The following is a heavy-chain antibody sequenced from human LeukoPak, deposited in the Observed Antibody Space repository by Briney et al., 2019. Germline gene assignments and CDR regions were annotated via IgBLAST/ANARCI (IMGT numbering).Heavy chain of an antibody. CDR2: ISYNGGST. D-gene: IGHD1-26*01. V-gene: IGHV3-64*01. Sequence: GGSLRLSCAASGFTFSSYAMSWVRQAPGKGLEYVSSISYNGGSTYYANSVKGRFTISRDNSKNTLYLQMGSLRAEDMAVYYCARLAGGSYSDYWGQGTLVTVSS. J-gene: IGHJ4*02. CDR3: ARLAGGSYSDY. CDR1: GFTFSSYA.